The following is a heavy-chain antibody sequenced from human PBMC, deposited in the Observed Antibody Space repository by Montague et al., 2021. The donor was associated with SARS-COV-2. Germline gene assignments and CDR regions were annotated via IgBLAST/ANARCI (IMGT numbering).Heavy chain of an antibody. J-gene: IGHJ4*02. CDR3: ARGDGHYYGSGAYPYY. D-gene: IGHD3-10*01. V-gene: IGHV4-59*01. CDR2: IYYSGST. CDR1: GGSITSYY. Sequence: SETLSLTRTVSGGSITSYYWSWIRQPPGKGLEYIRYIYYSGSTNYNPSLKSRVTMSVDTSKNQFSLKLSSVTAADTAVYYCARGDGHYYGSGAYPYYWGQGTLVTVSS.